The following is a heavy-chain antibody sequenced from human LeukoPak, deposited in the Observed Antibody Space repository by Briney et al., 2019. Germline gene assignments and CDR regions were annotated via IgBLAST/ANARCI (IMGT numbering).Heavy chain of an antibody. Sequence: SETLSLTCAVYGGCFSGYYWSWIRQPPGKGLEWIGEINHSGSTNYNPSLKSRVTISVDTSKNQFSLKLSSVTAADTAVYYCEYSSSSENYFDYWGRGTLVTVSS. CDR1: GGCFSGYY. CDR3: EYSSSSENYFDY. CDR2: INHSGST. D-gene: IGHD6-6*01. J-gene: IGHJ4*02. V-gene: IGHV4-34*01.